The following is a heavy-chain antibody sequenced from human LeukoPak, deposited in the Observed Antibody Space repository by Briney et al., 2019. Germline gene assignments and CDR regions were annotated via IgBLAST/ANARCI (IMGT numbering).Heavy chain of an antibody. CDR1: GGSISSHY. CDR2: IYYSGST. CDR3: ASGTTGNAIDY. J-gene: IGHJ4*02. V-gene: IGHV4-59*11. D-gene: IGHD1-1*01. Sequence: PSETLSLTCTVSGGSISSHYWSWIRQPPGKGLEWVGYIYYSGSTNYNPSLKSRVTISADTSKNQFSPKLSSVTAADTAVYYCASGTTGNAIDYWGQGTLVTVSS.